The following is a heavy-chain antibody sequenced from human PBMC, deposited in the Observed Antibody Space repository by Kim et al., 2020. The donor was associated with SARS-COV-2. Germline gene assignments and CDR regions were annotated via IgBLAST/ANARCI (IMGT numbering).Heavy chain of an antibody. D-gene: IGHD5-12*01. Sequence: YNPSRKSRVTISVDKSKNQFSLKLSSVTAADTAVYYCASRSRDGYNYFDYWGQGTLVTVSS. J-gene: IGHJ4*02. CDR3: ASRSRDGYNYFDY. V-gene: IGHV4-4*02.